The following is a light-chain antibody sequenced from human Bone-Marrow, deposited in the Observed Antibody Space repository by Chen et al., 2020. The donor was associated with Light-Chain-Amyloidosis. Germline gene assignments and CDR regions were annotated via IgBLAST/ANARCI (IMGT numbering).Light chain of an antibody. CDR2: LNRDGSH. CDR3: QTWGTGFWV. Sequence: QLVLTQSPSAAAPLGVSFTLTCTLSSGHNSYAIAWHQQQPEQGPRYLMKLNRDGSHTKGDGIPDRFSGSSSGAHRYLPFSGLQSEDESDYYCQTWGTGFWVFGGGDKLTVL. CDR1: SGHNSYA. V-gene: IGLV4-69*01. J-gene: IGLJ3*02.